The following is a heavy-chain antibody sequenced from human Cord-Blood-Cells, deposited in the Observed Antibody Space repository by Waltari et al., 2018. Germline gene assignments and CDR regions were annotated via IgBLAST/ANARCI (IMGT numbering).Heavy chain of an antibody. CDR1: GGTFSSYA. J-gene: IGHJ6*02. Sequence: QVQLVQSGAEVKKPGSSVKVSCKASGGTFSSYAISWDRQAPGPGLEWMGGIIPIFGTANYAQKFQGRVTITADESTSTAYMELSSLRSEDTAVYYCARMAVRGVIIKYYYYGMDVWGQGTTVTVSS. D-gene: IGHD3-10*01. V-gene: IGHV1-69*01. CDR3: ARMAVRGVIIKYYYYGMDV. CDR2: IIPIFGTA.